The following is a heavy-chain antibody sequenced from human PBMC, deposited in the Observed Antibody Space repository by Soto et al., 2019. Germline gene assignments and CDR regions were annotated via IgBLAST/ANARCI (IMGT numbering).Heavy chain of an antibody. CDR1: GFTFSRYG. CDR2: VWHDGSNK. J-gene: IGHJ4*02. D-gene: IGHD3-10*01. Sequence: PGGSLRLSCAASGFTFSRYGMHWVRQAPGKGLEWVGVVWHDGSNKYYADSVKGRFSTSRDNSKNTLYLQMNSLRVEDTAVYYCARDIEELDGEYDSWGQGTLVTVSS. V-gene: IGHV3-33*01. CDR3: ARDIEELDGEYDS.